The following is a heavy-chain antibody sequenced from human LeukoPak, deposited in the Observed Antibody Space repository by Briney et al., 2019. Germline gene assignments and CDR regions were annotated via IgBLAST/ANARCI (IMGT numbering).Heavy chain of an antibody. Sequence: TGGSLRLSCAASGFTLSSYSMNWVRQAPGKGLEWVSYISSSSSTIYYADSVKGRFTISRDNAKNSLYLQMNSLRAEDTAVYYCARPSQNYYGSGTYFDYWGQGTLVTVSS. V-gene: IGHV3-48*01. CDR1: GFTLSSYS. J-gene: IGHJ4*02. D-gene: IGHD3-10*01. CDR2: ISSSSSTI. CDR3: ARPSQNYYGSGTYFDY.